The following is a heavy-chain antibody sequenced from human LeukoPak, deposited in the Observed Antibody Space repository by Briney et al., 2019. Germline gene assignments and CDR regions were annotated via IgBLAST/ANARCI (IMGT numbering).Heavy chain of an antibody. CDR1: GGSISSYY. D-gene: IGHD1-26*01. CDR2: IYYSGST. V-gene: IGHV4-59*01. J-gene: IGHJ4*02. CDR3: AAHSGSYRGDYFDY. Sequence: SETLSLTCTVSGGSISSYYWSWIRQPPGKGLEWIGYIYYSGSTNYNPSLKSRVTISVDTSKNQFSLKLSSVTAADTAVYYCAAHSGSYRGDYFDYWGQGTLVTVSS.